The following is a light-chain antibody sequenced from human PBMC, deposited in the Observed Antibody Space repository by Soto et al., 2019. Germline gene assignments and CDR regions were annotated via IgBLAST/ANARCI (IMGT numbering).Light chain of an antibody. J-gene: IGKJ4*01. Sequence: DIQMTQSPSSLSASVGDRVTITCRASQPINKFLNWFQHKPGEAPKRLIYGASILQDGVPSRFSGSGSGTDYTLTISGLQTEDFGTYYCQQSHSVPLTFGGGTKVEI. V-gene: IGKV1-39*01. CDR2: GAS. CDR1: QPINKF. CDR3: QQSHSVPLT.